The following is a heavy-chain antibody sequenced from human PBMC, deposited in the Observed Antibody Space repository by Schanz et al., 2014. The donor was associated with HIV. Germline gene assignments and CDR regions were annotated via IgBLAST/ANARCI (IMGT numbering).Heavy chain of an antibody. CDR2: IYTIGST. Sequence: EVQLLESGGRLVQPGGSLRLSCAASGFSVSSHYMSWVRQAPGKGLEWVSLIYTIGSTYYADSVKGRFTISRDNSKNTLYLQMNSLRAEDTAVYYCARQYYYDSSGYYPFFDYWGQGTLVTVSS. CDR3: ARQYYYDSSGYYPFFDY. J-gene: IGHJ4*02. D-gene: IGHD3-22*01. CDR1: GFSVSSHY. V-gene: IGHV3-66*04.